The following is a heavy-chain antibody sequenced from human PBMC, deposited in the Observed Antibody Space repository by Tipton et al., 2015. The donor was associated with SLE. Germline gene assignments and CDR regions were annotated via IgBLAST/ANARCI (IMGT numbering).Heavy chain of an antibody. Sequence: TLSLTCTVSGASITNYYWSWIRQPPGKGLEWIAFIHYSGATNYNPSLKSRVTISVDTSKHQFSLKVTSVTAADTAVYYCARGGASSKYCDLRGRGTLRTFSS. CDR1: GASITNYY. D-gene: IGHD6-6*01. V-gene: IGHV4-59*01. CDR2: IHYSGAT. CDR3: ARGGASSKYCDL. J-gene: IGHJ2*01.